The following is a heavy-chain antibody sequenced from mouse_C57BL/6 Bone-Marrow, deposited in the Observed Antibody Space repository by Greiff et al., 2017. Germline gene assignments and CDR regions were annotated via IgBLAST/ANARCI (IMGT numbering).Heavy chain of an antibody. D-gene: IGHD1-1*01. CDR2: IHPNSGST. Sequence: QVQLQQPGAELVKPGASVKLSCKASGYTFTSYWMHWVKQRPGQGLEWIGMIHPNSGSTNYNEKFKSQATLTVDKSSSTAYMQLSSLTSEDSAVYYCAREDTTVVAPFDYWGQGTTLTVSS. V-gene: IGHV1-64*01. J-gene: IGHJ2*01. CDR3: AREDTTVVAPFDY. CDR1: GYTFTSYW.